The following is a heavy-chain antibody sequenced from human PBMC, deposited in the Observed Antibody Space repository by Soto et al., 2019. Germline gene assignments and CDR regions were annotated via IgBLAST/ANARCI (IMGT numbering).Heavy chain of an antibody. CDR2: IWYDGSNK. CDR3: ARDSDYYDSSGYYYAAY. V-gene: IGHV3-33*01. CDR1: GFTFSSYG. Sequence: GGSLRLSCAASGFTFSSYGMHWVRQAPGKGLEWVAVIWYDGSNKYYADSVKGRFTISRDNSKNTLYLQMNSLRAEDTAVYYCARDSDYYDSSGYYYAAYWGQGTLVTVSS. D-gene: IGHD3-22*01. J-gene: IGHJ4*02.